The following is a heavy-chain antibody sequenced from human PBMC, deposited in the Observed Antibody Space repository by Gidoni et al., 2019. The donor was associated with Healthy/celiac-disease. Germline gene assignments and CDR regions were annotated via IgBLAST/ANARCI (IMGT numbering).Heavy chain of an antibody. J-gene: IGHJ4*02. CDR1: GGPITSSSYY. CDR3: ARYCSGGSCYYVDY. V-gene: IGHV4-39*07. D-gene: IGHD2-15*01. Sequence: QLQLQESGPGLVKPSETLSFPCTVSGGPITSSSYYGGWIRQPAGKGLEWIGSLYYSGSTYYNPSLKSRVTISVDTSKNQCSLKLSSVTAADTAVYYCARYCSGGSCYYVDYWGQGTLVTVSS. CDR2: LYYSGST.